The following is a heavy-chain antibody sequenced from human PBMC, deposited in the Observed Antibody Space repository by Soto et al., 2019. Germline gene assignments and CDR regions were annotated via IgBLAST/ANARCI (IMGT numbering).Heavy chain of an antibody. V-gene: IGHV4-34*01. D-gene: IGHD2-15*01. CDR1: GGSFSEGYY. CDR3: ARYTERLGYCSDGNCYPSSFRFDF. Sequence: QVQLQQWGAGLLKPSETLSLTCAVYGGSFSEGYYWSWIRQSPGKGLEWIGEINHSGSASYNPSLRSRVSISQDTSKNQFFLKLTSVTAADTAVYYCARYTERLGYCSDGNCYPSSFRFDFWGQGTLVTVSS. CDR2: INHSGSA. J-gene: IGHJ4*02.